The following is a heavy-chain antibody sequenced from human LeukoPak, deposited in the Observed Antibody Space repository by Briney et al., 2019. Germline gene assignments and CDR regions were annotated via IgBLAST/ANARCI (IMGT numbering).Heavy chain of an antibody. V-gene: IGHV3-53*01. CDR2: IYSGGNT. J-gene: IGHJ4*02. CDR3: ARSRHFDY. Sequence: PGGSLRLSCAVSGFTVSTNYMNWVRQAPGKGLEWVSLIYSGGNTDYADSVKGRFTISRDNSKNTLYLQMNSLRAEDTAVYYCARSRHFDYWGQGTLVTVSS. D-gene: IGHD2-2*01. CDR1: GFTVSTNY.